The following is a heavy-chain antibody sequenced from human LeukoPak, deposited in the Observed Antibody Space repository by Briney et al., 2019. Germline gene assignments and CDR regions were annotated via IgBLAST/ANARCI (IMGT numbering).Heavy chain of an antibody. CDR3: ARDRVYYDFWSGYFDY. V-gene: IGHV3-53*01. CDR2: IYSGGST. Sequence: GGSLRLSCAASGFTVSSNYMSWVRQAPGKGLEWVSVIYSGGSTYYADSVKGRFTISRDNSKNTLYLQMNSLRAGDTAVYYCARDRVYYDFWSGYFDYWGQGTLVTVSS. D-gene: IGHD3-3*01. CDR1: GFTVSSNY. J-gene: IGHJ4*02.